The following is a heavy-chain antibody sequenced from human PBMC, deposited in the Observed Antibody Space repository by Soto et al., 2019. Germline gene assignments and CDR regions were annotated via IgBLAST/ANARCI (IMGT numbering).Heavy chain of an antibody. Sequence: QVQLQQWGAGLLKPSETLSLTCAVYGGFVSSGSYYWSWIRQPPGKGLEWIGEMSHSGGTHFNPSLKRRATISVDTSKNQSSLKMSSVTAADTALYYCARVERGTATTVVDAFDICGRGTMVTVSS. V-gene: IGHV4-34*01. J-gene: IGHJ3*02. D-gene: IGHD1-1*01. CDR2: MSHSGGT. CDR1: GGFVSSGSYY. CDR3: ARVERGTATTVVDAFDI.